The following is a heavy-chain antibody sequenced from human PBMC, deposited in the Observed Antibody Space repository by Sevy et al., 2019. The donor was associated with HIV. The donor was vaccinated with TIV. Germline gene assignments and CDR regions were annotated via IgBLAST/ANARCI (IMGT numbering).Heavy chain of an antibody. D-gene: IGHD3-22*01. J-gene: IGHJ4*02. Sequence: GGSLRLSCAASGFTFSSYGMHWVRQAPGKGLEWVAVISYDGSNKYYADSVKGRFTISRDNSKNTLYLQMNSLRAEDTAVYYCAVFSDYDSSGYYYRLNFDYWGQRTLVTVSS. CDR2: ISYDGSNK. CDR1: GFTFSSYG. CDR3: AVFSDYDSSGYYYRLNFDY. V-gene: IGHV3-30*03.